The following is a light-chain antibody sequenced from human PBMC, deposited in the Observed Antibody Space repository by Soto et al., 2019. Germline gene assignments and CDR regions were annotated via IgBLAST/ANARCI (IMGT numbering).Light chain of an antibody. CDR1: QSFSSW. J-gene: IGKJ2*02. CDR2: KAS. V-gene: IGKV1-5*03. CDR3: QQYNSYSGT. Sequence: DIQMTQSPSTLSASVGDRVTITCRASQSFSSWLAWYQQKPRKAPKLLICKASSLESGVSSRFSGSGSGTGFTLTISSLQPDDFATYYCQQYNSYSGTFGLGTKLEIK.